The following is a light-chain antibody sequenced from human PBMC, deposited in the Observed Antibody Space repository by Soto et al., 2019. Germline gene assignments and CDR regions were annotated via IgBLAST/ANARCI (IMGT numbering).Light chain of an antibody. J-gene: IGLJ1*01. CDR1: SSDVGGYHY. V-gene: IGLV2-8*01. CDR3: SSYAGSNNFV. CDR2: EVS. Sequence: QSVLTQPPSASGSPGQSVTISCTGTSSDVGGYHYVSWYQQHPGKAPKLMIYEVSERPSGVPDRFSGSKSSNTASLTVSGLQVEDEADYYCSSYAGSNNFVFGTGTKVTVL.